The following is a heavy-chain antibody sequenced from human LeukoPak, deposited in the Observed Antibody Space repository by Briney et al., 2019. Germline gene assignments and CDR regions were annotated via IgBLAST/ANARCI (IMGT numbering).Heavy chain of an antibody. CDR2: IDYSGGST. V-gene: IGHV3-23*01. D-gene: IGHD5-24*01. CDR3: ARGGGEMATDY. J-gene: IGHJ4*02. CDR1: DFTFSTYG. Sequence: GSLKISCAASDFTFSTYGMSWVRQAPGKGLEWVSGIDYSGGSTYYADSVKGRFTISRDNSKSTLYLQMNSLRAEDTAVYYCARGGGEMATDYWGQGTLVTVSS.